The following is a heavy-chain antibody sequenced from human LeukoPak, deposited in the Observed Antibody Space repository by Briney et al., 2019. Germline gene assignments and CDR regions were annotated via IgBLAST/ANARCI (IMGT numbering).Heavy chain of an antibody. CDR3: AKEYQLSRAYYGMDV. V-gene: IGHV3-23*01. CDR1: GFTFSSYA. J-gene: IGHJ6*02. CDR2: ISGSGGST. Sequence: PGGSLRLSCTASGFTFSSYAMSWVRQAPGKGLEWVSAISGSGGSTYYADSVKGRFTISRDNSKNTLYLQMNSLRAEDTAVYYCAKEYQLSRAYYGMDVWGQGTTVTVSS. D-gene: IGHD2-2*01.